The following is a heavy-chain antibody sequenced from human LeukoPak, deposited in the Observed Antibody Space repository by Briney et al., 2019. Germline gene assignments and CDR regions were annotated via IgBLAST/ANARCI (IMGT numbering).Heavy chain of an antibody. V-gene: IGHV1-69*04. D-gene: IGHD3-22*01. CDR2: IIPILGIA. CDR1: GGTFSSYA. CDR3: ARDKRYDSSGQLPDY. J-gene: IGHJ4*02. Sequence: SMKVSCKASGGTFSSYAISWVRQAPGQGLEWMGRIIPILGIANYAQKFQGRVTITADKSTSTAYMELSSLRSEDTAVYYCARDKRYDSSGQLPDYWGQGTLVTVSS.